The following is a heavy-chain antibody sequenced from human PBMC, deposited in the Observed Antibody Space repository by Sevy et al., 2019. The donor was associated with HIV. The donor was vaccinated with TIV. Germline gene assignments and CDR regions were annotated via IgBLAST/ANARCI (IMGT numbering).Heavy chain of an antibody. D-gene: IGHD4-17*01. CDR3: SRLTTKPTSDLYGMDV. V-gene: IGHV1-2*02. CDR2: INPNDGVT. J-gene: IGHJ6*02. Sequence: ASVMVSCKASGYTFTDYYIHWVRQTPGQGLEWMAWINPNDGVTNYAQRFQGGVTVTRDTSVSTAYMELRGLRYDDTAIYYCSRLTTKPTSDLYGMDVWGQGTTVTVSS. CDR1: GYTFTDYY.